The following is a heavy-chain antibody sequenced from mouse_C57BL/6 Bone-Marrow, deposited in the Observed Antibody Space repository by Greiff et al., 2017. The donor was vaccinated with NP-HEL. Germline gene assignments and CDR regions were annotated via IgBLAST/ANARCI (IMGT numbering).Heavy chain of an antibody. J-gene: IGHJ2*01. CDR2: ISYDGSN. D-gene: IGHD4-1*01. V-gene: IGHV3-6*01. CDR3: ARAKLGRGTFDY. Sequence: DVQLQESGPGLVKPSQSLSLTCSVTGYSITSGYYWNWIRQFPGNKLEWMGYISYDGSNNYNPSLKNRISITRVTSKNQFFLKLNSVTTEDTATYYCARAKLGRGTFDYWGQGTTLTVSS. CDR1: GYSITSGYY.